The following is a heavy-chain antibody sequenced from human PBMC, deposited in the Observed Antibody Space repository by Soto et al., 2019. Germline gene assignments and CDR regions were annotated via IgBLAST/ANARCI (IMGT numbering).Heavy chain of an antibody. CDR1: GFTISSNY. CDR2: IYSGGST. CDR3: ANKYSRSSHGGYYGMDV. D-gene: IGHD6-6*01. V-gene: IGHV3-53*01. Sequence: GGSLRLSCAASGFTISSNYMSWVRQAPGKGLEWVSVIYSGGSTYYADSVKGRFTISRDNSKNTLYLQMNSLRAEDTAVYYCANKYSRSSHGGYYGMDVWGKGTTVTVSS. J-gene: IGHJ6*04.